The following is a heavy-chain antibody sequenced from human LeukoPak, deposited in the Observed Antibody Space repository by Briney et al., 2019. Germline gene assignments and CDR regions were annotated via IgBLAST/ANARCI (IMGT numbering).Heavy chain of an antibody. CDR2: IYSGGST. D-gene: IGHD4-17*01. J-gene: IGHJ4*02. Sequence: GGSLRLSCAASGFTVSSNYMSWVRQAPGKGLERVSVIYSGGSTYYAGSVKGRFTISRHNSKNTLYLQMNSLRAEDTAVYYCARGPLGDYGIDYWGQGTLVTVSS. CDR1: GFTVSSNY. V-gene: IGHV3-53*04. CDR3: ARGPLGDYGIDY.